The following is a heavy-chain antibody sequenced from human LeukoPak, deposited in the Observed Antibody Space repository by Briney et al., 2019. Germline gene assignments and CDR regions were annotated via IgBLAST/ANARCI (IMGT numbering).Heavy chain of an antibody. J-gene: IGHJ6*02. Sequence: GGSLRLSCAASGFTVSSNYMSWVRQAPGKGLEWVSVIYSGGSTYYADSVKGRFTISRDNSKNTLYLQMNSLRAEDTAVYYCARDPSSSSWEDYYYGMDVWGQGTTVTVSS. CDR2: IYSGGST. D-gene: IGHD6-6*01. V-gene: IGHV3-53*01. CDR1: GFTVSSNY. CDR3: ARDPSSSSWEDYYYGMDV.